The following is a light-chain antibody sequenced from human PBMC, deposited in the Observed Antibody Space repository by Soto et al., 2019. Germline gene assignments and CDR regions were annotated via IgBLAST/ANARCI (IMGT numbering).Light chain of an antibody. CDR1: QAFSNL. J-gene: IGKJ4*01. V-gene: IGKV1-12*01. Sequence: DIQMTQSPSSVSVSVGDRVIITCRASQAFSNLLAWYQQKPGKAPKLLIYGASTLQGGVPSRFSGSESGTDFTLTISSLQPEDSATYYCQQATIFPLTFGGGTEVEIK. CDR3: QQATIFPLT. CDR2: GAS.